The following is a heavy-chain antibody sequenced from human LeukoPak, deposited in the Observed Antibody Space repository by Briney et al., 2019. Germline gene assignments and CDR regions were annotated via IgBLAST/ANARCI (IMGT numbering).Heavy chain of an antibody. CDR3: AKDRAGTPWAD. D-gene: IGHD1-1*01. J-gene: IGHJ4*02. CDR2: ISGSGTDT. V-gene: IGHV3-23*01. Sequence: GGSLRLSCAASGFTFTTYTMTWVRQAPGKGLECVSTISGSGTDTYFADSVRGRFTISRDNSRNTLFLQMNSLRAEDTAVYYCAKDRAGTPWADWGQGTLVTVSS. CDR1: GFTFTTYT.